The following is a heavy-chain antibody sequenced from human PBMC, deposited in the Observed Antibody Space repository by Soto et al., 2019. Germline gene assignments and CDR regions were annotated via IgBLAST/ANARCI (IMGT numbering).Heavy chain of an antibody. CDR3: AKGVTLFGVVIN. J-gene: IGHJ4*02. V-gene: IGHV3-23*01. CDR1: GFTFNNYA. CDR2: ISGSGATT. Sequence: EVQLLESGGGLVQTGGSLRLCCAASGFTFNNYAMSWVRQAPGKGLEWVSLISGSGATTAYADSVRGRFTISRDNSRNTVYLHMSSLRAEDTAVYYCAKGVTLFGVVINWGQGTLVTVSS. D-gene: IGHD3-3*01.